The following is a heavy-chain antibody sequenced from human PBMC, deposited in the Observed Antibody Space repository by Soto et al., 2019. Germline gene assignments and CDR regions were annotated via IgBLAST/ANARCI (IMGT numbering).Heavy chain of an antibody. Sequence: PGGSLRLSCAASGFTFSSYSMNWVRQAPGKGLEWVSSISSSSSYIYYADSVKGRFTISRDNAKNSLYLQMNSLGAEDTAVYYCARAKITIFGVVIISDAFDIWGQGTMVTVSS. CDR2: ISSSSSYI. CDR1: GFTFSSYS. CDR3: ARAKITIFGVVIISDAFDI. D-gene: IGHD3-3*01. J-gene: IGHJ3*02. V-gene: IGHV3-21*01.